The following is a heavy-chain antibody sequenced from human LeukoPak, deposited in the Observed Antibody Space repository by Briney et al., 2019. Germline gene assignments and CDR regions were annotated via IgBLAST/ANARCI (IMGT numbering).Heavy chain of an antibody. CDR2: IYYSGNT. Sequence: SETLSLTCAVYGGSFSGYYWSCIRQPPGKGLEWIGSIYYSGNTYYNASLKSQVSISIDTSKNQFSLKLSSVNSADTAVYYCARGPNYASGSYDNEVFDYWGQGTLVTVSS. V-gene: IGHV4-34*01. CDR1: GGSFSGYY. J-gene: IGHJ4*02. CDR3: ARGPNYASGSYDNEVFDY. D-gene: IGHD3-10*01.